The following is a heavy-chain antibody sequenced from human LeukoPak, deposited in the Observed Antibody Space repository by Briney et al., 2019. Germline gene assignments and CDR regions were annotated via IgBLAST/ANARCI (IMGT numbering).Heavy chain of an antibody. Sequence: SETLSLTCTVSGGSISSSSYYWSWIRQPPGKGLEWIGEINHSGSTNYDPSLKSRVTISVDTSKNQFSLKLSSVTAADTAVYYCARHWYGPWGQGTLVTVSS. J-gene: IGHJ5*02. CDR3: ARHWYGP. CDR1: GGSISSSSYY. CDR2: INHSGST. D-gene: IGHD6-13*01. V-gene: IGHV4-39*01.